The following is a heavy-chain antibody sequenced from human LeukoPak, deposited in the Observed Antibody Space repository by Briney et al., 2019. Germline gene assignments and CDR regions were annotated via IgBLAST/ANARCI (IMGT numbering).Heavy chain of an antibody. D-gene: IGHD3-22*01. CDR1: GFTFSRFG. J-gene: IGHJ4*02. CDR2: IRTDGSIK. CDR3: AKDGDDCIEH. Sequence: PGGSLRLSCVASGFTFSRFGMHWVCQAPGKGLEWVAFIRTDGSIKYYADSVQGRFTISRDNSKNTLALQMSSLRAEDTAVYYCAKDGDDCIEHWGQGTLVTVSS. V-gene: IGHV3-30*02.